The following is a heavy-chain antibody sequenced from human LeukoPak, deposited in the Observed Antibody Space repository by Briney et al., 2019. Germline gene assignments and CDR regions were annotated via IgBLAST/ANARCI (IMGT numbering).Heavy chain of an antibody. Sequence: GGSLRPSCVASGFPFSSYWMTWVRQAPGKGPEWVANIKQDGSKKSYVDSVKGRFTISRDNAKNSLYLQMNSLRAEDTAIYYCTRVGYIDEGIDYWGQGTLVTVSS. D-gene: IGHD5-24*01. V-gene: IGHV3-7*04. CDR3: TRVGYIDEGIDY. CDR1: GFPFSSYW. J-gene: IGHJ4*02. CDR2: IKQDGSKK.